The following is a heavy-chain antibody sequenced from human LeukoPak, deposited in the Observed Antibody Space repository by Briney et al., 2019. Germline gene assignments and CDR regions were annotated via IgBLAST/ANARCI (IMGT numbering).Heavy chain of an antibody. J-gene: IGHJ4*02. CDR3: VKGHYYDSSAYFPY. Sequence: QPGGSLRLSCSASGFTFSSYVMYWVRQAPGKGLEYVSTITTDGGTTYYADSVKGRFAISRDNSKNTLYLQMSSLRTEDTAVYYCVKGHYYDSSAYFPYWGQGTLVSVSS. CDR2: ITTDGGTT. CDR1: GFTFSSYV. D-gene: IGHD3-22*01. V-gene: IGHV3-64D*09.